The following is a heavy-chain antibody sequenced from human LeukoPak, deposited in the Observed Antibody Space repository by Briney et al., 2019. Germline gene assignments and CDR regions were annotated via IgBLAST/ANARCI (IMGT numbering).Heavy chain of an antibody. D-gene: IGHD4-17*01. J-gene: IGHJ6*03. CDR3: ARDKDGDYPFYYYYMDV. Sequence: GGSLRLSCAASGFTFSSYSMNWVRQAPGKGLEWVSSISSSSSYIYYADSVKGRFTISRDNAKNSLYLQMNSLRAEDTAVYYCARDKDGDYPFYYYYMDVWGKGTTVTISS. CDR1: GFTFSSYS. V-gene: IGHV3-21*01. CDR2: ISSSSSYI.